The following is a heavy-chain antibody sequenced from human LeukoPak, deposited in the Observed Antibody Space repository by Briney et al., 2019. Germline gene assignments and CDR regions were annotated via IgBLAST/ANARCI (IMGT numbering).Heavy chain of an antibody. J-gene: IGHJ5*02. CDR1: GYTLTGYY. CDR2: INPNSGGT. CDR3: ARGRVLRFLEFSWGRINWFDP. V-gene: IGHV1-2*02. D-gene: IGHD3-3*01. Sequence: ASVKVSCKASGYTLTGYYMHWVRQAPGQGLEWMGWINPNSGGTNYAQKFQGRVTMTRDTSISTAYMELSRLRSDDTAVYYCARGRVLRFLEFSWGRINWFDPWGQGTLVTVSS.